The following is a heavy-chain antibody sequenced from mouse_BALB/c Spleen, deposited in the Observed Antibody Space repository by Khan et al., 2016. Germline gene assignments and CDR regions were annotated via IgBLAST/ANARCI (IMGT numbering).Heavy chain of an antibody. J-gene: IGHJ3*01. CDR1: GYSITSGYY. Sequence: VQLKESGPGLVKPSQSLSLTCSVTGYSITSGYYWNWIRQFPGNKLEWMGYISYDGINNYNPSLKNRISITRDTSKNQFFLKLHSVTTEDKANCSCTLSICYNYAWFAYWLQGTLVTVSS. CDR3: TLSICYNYAWFAY. CDR2: ISYDGIN. V-gene: IGHV3-6*02. D-gene: IGHD2-4*01.